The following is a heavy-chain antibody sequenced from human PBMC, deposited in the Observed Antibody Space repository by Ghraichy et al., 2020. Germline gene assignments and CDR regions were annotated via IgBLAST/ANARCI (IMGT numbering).Heavy chain of an antibody. V-gene: IGHV3-64*01. J-gene: IGHJ3*02. CDR1: GFTFSSYD. D-gene: IGHD2-15*01. CDR3: VGARVVVAAPDAFDI. Sequence: GGSLRLSCAASGFTFSSYDRKGGRKEQGKGLEYVSAISSSGGSTYYANSVKGRFTISRDNSKNTLYLQMGSLRAEDMAVYYCVGARVVVAAPDAFDIWGQGTMVTVSS. CDR2: ISSSGGST.